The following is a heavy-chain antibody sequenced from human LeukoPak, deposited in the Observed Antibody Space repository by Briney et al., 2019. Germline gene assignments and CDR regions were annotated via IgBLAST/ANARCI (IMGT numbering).Heavy chain of an antibody. V-gene: IGHV3-30*02. CDR2: IRYDGSNK. Sequence: GGSLRLSCAASGFTFSSYGMHWVRQAPGKGLAWVAFIRYDGSNKYYADSVNGRFTISRDNSKNTLYLQMNSLRAEDTAVYYCAKDLRFRYSSSRGDAFDIWGQGTMVTVSS. D-gene: IGHD6-13*01. CDR3: AKDLRFRYSSSRGDAFDI. J-gene: IGHJ3*02. CDR1: GFTFSSYG.